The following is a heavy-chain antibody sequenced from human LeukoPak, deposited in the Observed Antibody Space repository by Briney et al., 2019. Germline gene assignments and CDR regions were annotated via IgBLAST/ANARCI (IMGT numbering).Heavy chain of an antibody. CDR1: GGSIISGGYL. CDR3: AAFDSATYDAFDI. V-gene: IGHV4-31*01. Sequence: SQTLSLTCTVSGGSIISGGYLWSWIRQHPGKGLEWTGYIYYSGSTHYNSSLESQVTISVDTSKKQFSLKLSSVTAADTAVYYCAAFDSATYDAFDIWGQGTMVTVSS. J-gene: IGHJ3*02. CDR2: IYYSGST. D-gene: IGHD3-22*01.